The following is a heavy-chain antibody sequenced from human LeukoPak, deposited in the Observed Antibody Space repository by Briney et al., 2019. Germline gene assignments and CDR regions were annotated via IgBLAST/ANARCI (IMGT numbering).Heavy chain of an antibody. CDR3: ARDLLYCSGRSCRGYYYGMDV. D-gene: IGHD2-15*01. J-gene: IGHJ6*02. V-gene: IGHV1-2*04. CDR2: INPNSSGT. CDR1: GYTFTGYY. Sequence: ASVKVSCKASGYTFTGYYMHWVRQAPGQGLEWMGWINPNSSGTNYAQKFQGWVTMTRDTSISTAYMELSRLRSDDTAVYYCARDLLYCSGRSCRGYYYGMDVWGQGTTVTVSS.